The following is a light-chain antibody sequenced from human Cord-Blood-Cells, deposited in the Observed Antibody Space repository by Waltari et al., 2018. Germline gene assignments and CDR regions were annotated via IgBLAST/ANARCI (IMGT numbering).Light chain of an antibody. Sequence: QSVLTQPPSASGTPGQRVTISXSGSSPNIXXXYVXWYHQLPGTAPKLPIYRNNQRPSGVPDRFSGSKSGTSASLAISGLRSEDEADYYCAAWDDSLSVVFGGGTKLTVL. CDR3: AAWDDSLSVV. V-gene: IGLV1-47*01. CDR2: RNN. CDR1: SPNIXXXY. J-gene: IGLJ2*01.